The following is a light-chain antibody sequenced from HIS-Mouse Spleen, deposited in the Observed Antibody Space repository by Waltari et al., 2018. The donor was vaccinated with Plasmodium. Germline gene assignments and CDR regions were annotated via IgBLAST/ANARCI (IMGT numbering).Light chain of an antibody. CDR1: QDISND. Sequence: DIQMTQSQSSLSASVGDRVTITCQASQDISNDLNWYQQKPGKAPKLLIYDAANLETGVPSRFSGSGSGTDFTFTISSLQPEDIATYYCQQYDNLPPYTFGQGTKLEIK. V-gene: IGKV1-33*01. CDR3: QQYDNLPPYT. J-gene: IGKJ2*01. CDR2: DAA.